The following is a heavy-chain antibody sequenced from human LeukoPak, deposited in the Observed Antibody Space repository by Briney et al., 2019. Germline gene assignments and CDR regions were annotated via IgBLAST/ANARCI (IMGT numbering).Heavy chain of an antibody. D-gene: IGHD1-7*01. V-gene: IGHV5-51*01. CDR3: ASGPRITGTTDY. CDR1: GYTFTSYW. CDR2: IYPGDSDT. Sequence: KVSCKASGYTFTSYWIGWVRQMPGKGLEWMGIIYPGDSDTRYSPSFQGQVTISADKSISTAYLQWSSLKASDTAMYYCASGPRITGTTDYWGQGTLVTVSS. J-gene: IGHJ4*02.